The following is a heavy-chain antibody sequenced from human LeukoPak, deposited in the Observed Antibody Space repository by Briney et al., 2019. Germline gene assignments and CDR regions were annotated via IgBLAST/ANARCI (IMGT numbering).Heavy chain of an antibody. V-gene: IGHV3-30-3*01. CDR1: GFTFSSYA. J-gene: IGHJ4*02. D-gene: IGHD4-17*01. CDR3: AKQAEDFGDSKTDY. CDR2: ISYDGSGK. Sequence: PGGSLRLSRAASGFTFSSYAMHWVRQAPGKGLEWVSAISYDGSGKHYTDSVKGRFTISRDNSKNTLYLHMNSLRAEDTAIYYCAKQAEDFGDSKTDYWGQGTLVTVSS.